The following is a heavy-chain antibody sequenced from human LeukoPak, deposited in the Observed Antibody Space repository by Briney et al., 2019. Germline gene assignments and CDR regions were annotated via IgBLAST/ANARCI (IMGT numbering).Heavy chain of an antibody. CDR1: GYTFTSYG. Sequence: GASVKVSCKASGYTFTSYGISWVRQAPGQGLEWMGWISAYNGNTNYAQKLQGRVTMTTDTSTSTAYMELRSLRSDDTAVYYCARESLAATEYYYYYYMDVWGKGTTVTVSS. V-gene: IGHV1-18*01. CDR2: ISAYNGNT. CDR3: ARESLAATEYYYYYYMDV. D-gene: IGHD2-15*01. J-gene: IGHJ6*03.